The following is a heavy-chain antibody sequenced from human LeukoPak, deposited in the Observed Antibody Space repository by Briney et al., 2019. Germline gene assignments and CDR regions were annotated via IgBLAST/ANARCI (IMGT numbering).Heavy chain of an antibody. CDR1: GGSFSGYY. CDR2: INHSGST. D-gene: IGHD3-16*01. J-gene: IGHJ4*02. V-gene: IGHV4-34*01. Sequence: SETLSLTCAVYGGSFSGYYWSWIRQSPGKGLEWIGEINHSGSTNYNPSLKSRVTISVDTSKNRFSLKLSSVTAADTAVYYCARGAHDNAFDYWGQGTLVTVSS. CDR3: ARGAHDNAFDY.